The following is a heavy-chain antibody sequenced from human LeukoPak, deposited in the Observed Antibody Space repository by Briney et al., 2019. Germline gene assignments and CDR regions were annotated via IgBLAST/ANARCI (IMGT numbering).Heavy chain of an antibody. CDR2: ISYDGSNK. J-gene: IGHJ4*02. V-gene: IGHV3-30*18. Sequence: VAVISYDGSNKYYADSVKGRFTISRDNSKNTLYLQMNSLRAEDTAVYYCAKEEYSSSIDYWGQGTLVTVSS. D-gene: IGHD6-6*01. CDR3: AKEEYSSSIDY.